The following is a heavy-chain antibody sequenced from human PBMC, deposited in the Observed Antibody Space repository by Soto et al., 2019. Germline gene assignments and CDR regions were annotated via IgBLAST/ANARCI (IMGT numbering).Heavy chain of an antibody. CDR1: GFTFSSYS. Sequence: EVQLVESGGGLVQPGGSLRLSCAASGFTFSSYSMNWVRQAPGKGLEWVSYISSTGSTIFYADSVKGRFTISRDNAKTFLSLQINSLRDQDTAVYYSARDARLPLTLFDPWGQGTLVTVSS. V-gene: IGHV3-48*02. J-gene: IGHJ5*02. CDR2: ISSTGSTI. CDR3: ARDARLPLTLFDP.